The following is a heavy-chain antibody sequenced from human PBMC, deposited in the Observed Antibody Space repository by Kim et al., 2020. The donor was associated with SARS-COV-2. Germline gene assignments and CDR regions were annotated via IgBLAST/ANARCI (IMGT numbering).Heavy chain of an antibody. D-gene: IGHD6-13*01. J-gene: IGHJ3*02. V-gene: IGHV4-31*02. Sequence: ALKSRVTISVDTSKNQFSLKLSSVTAAYTAVYYCARSIAAAGARNAFDIWGQGTMVTVSS. CDR3: ARSIAAAGARNAFDI.